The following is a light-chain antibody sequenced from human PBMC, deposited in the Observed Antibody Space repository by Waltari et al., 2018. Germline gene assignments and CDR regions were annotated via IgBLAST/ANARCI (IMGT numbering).Light chain of an antibody. Sequence: DIQMTQSPSTLSASIGDRVTITCRASQSINNLLAWYQLKPGKAPKLLIYKASYLESGVPSRFSGSESGTEFTLTISSLQPDDFVTYYCHQYNSYSGTFGHGTKVEIK. CDR1: QSINNL. V-gene: IGKV1-5*03. CDR3: HQYNSYSGT. J-gene: IGKJ1*01. CDR2: KAS.